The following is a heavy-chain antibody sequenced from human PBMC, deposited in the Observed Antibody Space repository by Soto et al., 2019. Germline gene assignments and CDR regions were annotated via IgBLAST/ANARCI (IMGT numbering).Heavy chain of an antibody. CDR1: GFTFSSYS. D-gene: IGHD6-13*01. V-gene: IGHV3-21*01. J-gene: IGHJ4*02. CDR3: ARPLGIAAAGYFDY. Sequence: GGSLRLSCAASGFTFSSYSMNWVRQAPGKGLEWVSSISSSSSYIYYADSVKGRFTISRDNAKNSLYLQMNSLRAEDTAVYYCARPLGIAAAGYFDYWGQGTLVTVSS. CDR2: ISSSSSYI.